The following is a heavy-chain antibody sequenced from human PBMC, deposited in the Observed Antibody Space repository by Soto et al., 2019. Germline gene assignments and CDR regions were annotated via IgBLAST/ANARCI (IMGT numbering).Heavy chain of an antibody. D-gene: IGHD1-26*01. CDR1: GGSISSYY. CDR3: ARVPLRGSGINGFHP. V-gene: IGHV4-59*01. J-gene: IGHJ5*02. CDR2: IYYSGST. Sequence: SETLSLTCSVSGGSISSYYWSWIRQPPGKGLEWIGYIYYSGSTNYNPSLKSRVTISVDTSTTTAYMELKSLTSDDTAVYYCARVPLRGSGINGFHPWGQGTLVTVSS.